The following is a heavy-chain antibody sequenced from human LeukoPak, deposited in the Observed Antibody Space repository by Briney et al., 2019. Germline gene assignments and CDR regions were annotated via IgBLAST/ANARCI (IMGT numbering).Heavy chain of an antibody. CDR1: GGSFSGYY. V-gene: IGHV4-34*01. CDR3: ARDGAESDAFDI. D-gene: IGHD3-16*01. Sequence: SETLSLTCAVYGGSFSGYYWSWIRQPPGKGLEWIGEINHSGSTNYNPSLKSRVTISVDTSKNQFSLKLSSVTAADTAVYYCARDGAESDAFDIWAKGQWSPSLQ. CDR2: INHSGST. J-gene: IGHJ3*02.